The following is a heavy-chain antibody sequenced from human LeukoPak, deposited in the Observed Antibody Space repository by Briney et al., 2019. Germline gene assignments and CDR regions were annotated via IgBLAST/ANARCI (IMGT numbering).Heavy chain of an antibody. CDR3: ARDQALGYGWPTVLAIDI. Sequence: SETLSLTCTVSGGSISSYYWSWIRQPPGKGLEWIGYIYYSGSTNYNPSLKSRVTISVDTSKNQFSLKLSSVTAADTAVYYCARDQALGYGWPTVLAIDIWGQGTMVTVSS. V-gene: IGHV4-59*12. J-gene: IGHJ3*02. D-gene: IGHD6-19*01. CDR1: GGSISSYY. CDR2: IYYSGST.